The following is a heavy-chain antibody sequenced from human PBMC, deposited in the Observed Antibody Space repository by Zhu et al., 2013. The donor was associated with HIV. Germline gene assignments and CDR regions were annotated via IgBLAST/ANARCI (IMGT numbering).Heavy chain of an antibody. CDR1: GYTFTSYY. CDR2: INPSGGST. V-gene: IGHV1-46*01. Sequence: QVQLVQSGAEVKKPGASVKVSCKASGYTFTSYYMHWVRQAPGQGLEWMGIINPSGGSTSYAQKFQGRVTMTRDTSTSTVYMELSSLRSEDTAVYYCARDLGGYSSSWYDAFDIWGQGTNGSPSLQ. CDR3: ARDLGGYSSSWYDAFDI. D-gene: IGHD6-13*01. J-gene: IGHJ3*02.